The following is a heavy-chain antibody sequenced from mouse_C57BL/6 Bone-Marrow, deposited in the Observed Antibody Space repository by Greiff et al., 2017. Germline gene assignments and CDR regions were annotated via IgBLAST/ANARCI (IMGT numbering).Heavy chain of an antibody. D-gene: IGHD2-4*01. V-gene: IGHV1-50*01. J-gene: IGHJ1*03. CDR2: IDPSDSYT. CDR1: GYTFTSYW. CDR3: ARRDDYDGWYFDV. Sequence: QVQLQQPGAELVKPGASVKLSCKASGYTFTSYWMQWVKQRPGQGLEWIGRIDPSDSYTNYNQKFKGKATLTVDTSSSTAYMQLSSLTSEDSAVYYCARRDDYDGWYFDVWGTGTTVTVSS.